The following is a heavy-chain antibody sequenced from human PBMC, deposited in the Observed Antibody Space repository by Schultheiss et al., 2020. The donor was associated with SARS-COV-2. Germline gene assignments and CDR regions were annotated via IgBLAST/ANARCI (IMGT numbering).Heavy chain of an antibody. J-gene: IGHJ4*02. CDR1: GFPFSSNG. CDR3: ARLGSGWYLSDY. Sequence: GESLKISCAASGFPFSSNGMNWVRQAPGKGLEWVANIKHDGSEKTYVNSVKGRFTISRDNAKNSLYLQMNSLRVEDTAVYYCARLGSGWYLSDYWGQGTLVTVSS. CDR2: IKHDGSEK. V-gene: IGHV3-7*01. D-gene: IGHD6-19*01.